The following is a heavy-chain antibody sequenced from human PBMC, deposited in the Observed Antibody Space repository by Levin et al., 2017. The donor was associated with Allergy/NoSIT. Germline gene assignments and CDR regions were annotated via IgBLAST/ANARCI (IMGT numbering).Heavy chain of an antibody. J-gene: IGHJ6*03. Sequence: SETLSLTCTVSGGSISSYYWSWIRQPPGKGLEWIGYIYYSGSTNYNPSLKSRVTISVDTSKNQFSLKLSSVTAADTAVYYCASSYGSGSYYPDDYYYYMDVWGKGTTVTVSS. CDR2: IYYSGST. D-gene: IGHD3-10*01. CDR3: ASSYGSGSYYPDDYYYYMDV. V-gene: IGHV4-59*01. CDR1: GGSISSYY.